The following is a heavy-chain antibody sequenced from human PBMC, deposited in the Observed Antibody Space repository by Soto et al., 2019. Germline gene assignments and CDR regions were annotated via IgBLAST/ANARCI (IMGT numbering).Heavy chain of an antibody. CDR1: GFTFSSYG. V-gene: IGHV3-33*01. CDR3: ARDPSEMATKPDY. CDR2: IWYDGSNK. D-gene: IGHD5-12*01. J-gene: IGHJ4*02. Sequence: LRLSCAASGFTFSSYGMHWVRQAPGKGLEWVAVIWYDGSNKYYADSVKGRFTISRDNSKNTLYLQMNSLRAEDTAVYYCARDPSEMATKPDYWGQGTLVTVSS.